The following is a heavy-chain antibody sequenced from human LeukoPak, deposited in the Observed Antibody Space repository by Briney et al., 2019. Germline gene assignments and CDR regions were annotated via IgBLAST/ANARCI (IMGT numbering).Heavy chain of an antibody. CDR3: ARSQQPRAYYHYGMDV. Sequence: SETLSLTCAVYGGSFSGYYWSWIRQSPGKGLEWIGEINHSGNTNYSPSLKSRVTISVDTSTNQLSLKLSSVTAADTAVFYCARSQQPRAYYHYGMDVWGQGTTVIVSS. CDR1: GGSFSGYY. CDR2: INHSGNT. V-gene: IGHV4-34*01. D-gene: IGHD5-18*01. J-gene: IGHJ6*02.